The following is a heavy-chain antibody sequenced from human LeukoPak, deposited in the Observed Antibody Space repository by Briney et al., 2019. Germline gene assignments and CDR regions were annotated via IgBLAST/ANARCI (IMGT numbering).Heavy chain of an antibody. Sequence: PSETLSLTCTVSGGSISSYYWGWIRQPPGKGLEWIGNIYYSEITYYNPSLKSRVTMSVDTSKNQFSLKLNSVTAADTAVYYCARLGYSGDRYFDYWGRGTLVTVSS. CDR1: GGSISSYY. D-gene: IGHD1-26*01. CDR3: ARLGYSGDRYFDY. CDR2: IYYSEIT. V-gene: IGHV4-59*04. J-gene: IGHJ4*02.